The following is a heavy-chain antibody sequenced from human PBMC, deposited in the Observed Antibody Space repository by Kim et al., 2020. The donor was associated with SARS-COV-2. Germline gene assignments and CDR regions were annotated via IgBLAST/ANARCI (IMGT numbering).Heavy chain of an antibody. D-gene: IGHD6-19*01. Sequence: ASVKVSCKASGYTFTSYDITWVRQDPGQGLEWMGWISGYNGDTNYPQKLQGRVTMTTDTSTSTAYMELRSLRSDDTAVYYCARKGYGSAFYHSGMDVWGQGTTVTVSS. CDR1: GYTFTSYD. CDR3: ARKGYGSAFYHSGMDV. V-gene: IGHV1-18*01. CDR2: ISGYNGDT. J-gene: IGHJ6*02.